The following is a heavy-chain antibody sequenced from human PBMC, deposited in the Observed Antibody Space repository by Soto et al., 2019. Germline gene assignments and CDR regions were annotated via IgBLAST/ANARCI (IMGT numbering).Heavy chain of an antibody. CDR3: ARGYSGSYPLGY. CDR1: GGSISSGDYY. Sequence: SETLSLTCTVSGGSISSGDYYCSWIRQPPGKGLEWIGYIYYSGSTYYNPSLKSRVTISVDTSKNQFSLKLSSVTAADTAVYYCARGYSGSYPLGYWGQGTLVTVSS. J-gene: IGHJ4*02. V-gene: IGHV4-30-4*01. D-gene: IGHD1-26*01. CDR2: IYYSGST.